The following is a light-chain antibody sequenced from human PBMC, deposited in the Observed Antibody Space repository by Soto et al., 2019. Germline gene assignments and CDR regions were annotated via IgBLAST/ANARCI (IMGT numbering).Light chain of an antibody. Sequence: EIVLTQSPATLSFSPGERSTLSCRSSRSVSRYLAWYQQKPGQAPRLFIYDASTRATGIPARFSGGGSGTDFTLTISSLEPEDFAVYYCQQRSEWPITFGQGTRLEIK. V-gene: IGKV3-11*01. J-gene: IGKJ5*01. CDR3: QQRSEWPIT. CDR2: DAS. CDR1: RSVSRY.